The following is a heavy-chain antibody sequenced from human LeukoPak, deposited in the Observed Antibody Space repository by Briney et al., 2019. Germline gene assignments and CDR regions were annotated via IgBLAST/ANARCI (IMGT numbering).Heavy chain of an antibody. CDR1: GGSFSGYY. Sequence: SETLSLTCAVYGGSFSGYYWSWIRQPPGKGLEWIGEINHSGSTNYNPSLKSRVTISVDTSKNQFSQKLSSVTAADTAVYYCARGRKTMVRGVILDYWGQGTLVTVSS. V-gene: IGHV4-34*01. CDR2: INHSGST. J-gene: IGHJ4*02. CDR3: ARGRKTMVRGVILDY. D-gene: IGHD3-10*01.